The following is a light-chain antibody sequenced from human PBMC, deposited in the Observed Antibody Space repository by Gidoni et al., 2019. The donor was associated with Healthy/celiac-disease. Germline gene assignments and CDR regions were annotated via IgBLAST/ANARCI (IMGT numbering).Light chain of an antibody. CDR1: QSVSSSY. V-gene: IGKV3-20*01. Sequence: EIVLTQSPGTLSLSPGERATLSCRASQSVSSSYLAWYHQKPGQAPRLLIYGASSRDTGIPARFSGSGSGTDFTLTISRLEPEDFAVYYCQQYGSSPLTFGGGTKVEIK. CDR2: GAS. CDR3: QQYGSSPLT. J-gene: IGKJ4*01.